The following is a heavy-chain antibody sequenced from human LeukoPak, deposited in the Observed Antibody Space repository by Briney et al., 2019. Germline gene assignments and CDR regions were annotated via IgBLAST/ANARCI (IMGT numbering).Heavy chain of an antibody. CDR3: ARLGDTAVVKVHAFDI. V-gene: IGHV1-46*01. D-gene: IGHD5-18*01. CDR2: INPSGGST. J-gene: IGHJ3*02. Sequence: ASVKVSCKASGYTFTSYYMHWVRQAPGQGLEWMGIINPSGGSTSYAQKFQGRVTMTRDTSTSTVYMELSSLRSEDTAVYYCARLGDTAVVKVHAFDIWGQGTMVTVSS. CDR1: GYTFTSYY.